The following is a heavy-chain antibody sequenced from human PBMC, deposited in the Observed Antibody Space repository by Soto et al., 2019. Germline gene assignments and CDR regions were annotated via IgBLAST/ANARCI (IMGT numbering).Heavy chain of an antibody. CDR1: GDSVSSYY. D-gene: IGHD3-9*01. J-gene: IGHJ4*02. CDR3: ARSHDILTDFSSPHFDY. CDR2: IYYSGST. V-gene: IGHV4-59*02. Sequence: PSETLSLTRTVSGDSVSSYYWSWIRQPPGKGLEWIGYIYYSGSTNYNPSLKSRVTISVDTSKNQFSLKLSSVTAADTAVYYCARSHDILTDFSSPHFDYWGQGTLVTVSS.